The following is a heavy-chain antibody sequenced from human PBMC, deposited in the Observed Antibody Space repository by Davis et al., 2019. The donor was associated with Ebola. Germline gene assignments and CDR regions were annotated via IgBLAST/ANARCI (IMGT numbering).Heavy chain of an antibody. D-gene: IGHD6-13*01. CDR2: ISPYSGNT. V-gene: IGHV1-18*01. CDR3: ARDEDSSNWYAVDY. J-gene: IGHJ4*02. CDR1: GYTFKNYA. Sequence: AASVKVSCKASGYTFKNYALSWVRQAPGQGLEWMGWISPYSGNTNYPLKFRGRVTMTTDTSTSTAYMELRSLRSDDTAVYYCARDEDSSNWYAVDYWGQGGLVTVSS.